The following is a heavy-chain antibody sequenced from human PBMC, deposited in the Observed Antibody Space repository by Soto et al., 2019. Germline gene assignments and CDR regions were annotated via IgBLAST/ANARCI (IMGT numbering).Heavy chain of an antibody. J-gene: IGHJ4*02. D-gene: IGHD6-19*01. CDR3: TTSGSSYSSGWYEDDFDY. CDR2: IKSKTDGGTT. Sequence: PGGSLRLSCAASGFTFSNAWMSWVRQAPGKGLEWVGRIKSKTDGGTTDYAAPVKGRFTISRDDSKNTLYLQMNSLKTEDTAVYYCTTSGSSYSSGWYEDDFDYWGQGTLVTVSS. CDR1: GFTFSNAW. V-gene: IGHV3-15*01.